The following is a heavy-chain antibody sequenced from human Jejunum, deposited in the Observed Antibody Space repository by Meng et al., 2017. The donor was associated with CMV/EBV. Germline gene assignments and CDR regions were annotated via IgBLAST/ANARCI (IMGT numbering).Heavy chain of an antibody. D-gene: IGHD5-24*01. J-gene: IGHJ4*02. Sequence: QLLQAGAEVKKPGSSVKVSCNASGGTFSSYTISWVRQAPGQGLEWMGRIIPILGIANYAQKFQGRVTITADKSTSTAYMELSSLRSEDTAVYYCARDEGGWLTAPDYWGQGTLVTVSS. CDR2: IIPILGIA. V-gene: IGHV1-69*08. CDR1: GGTFSSYT. CDR3: ARDEGGWLTAPDY.